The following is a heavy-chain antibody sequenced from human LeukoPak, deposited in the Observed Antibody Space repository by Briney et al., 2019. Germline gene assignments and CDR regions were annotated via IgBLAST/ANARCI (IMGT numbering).Heavy chain of an antibody. CDR3: LNEHGG. CDR1: GYTFTGSY. D-gene: IGHD1-1*01. J-gene: IGHJ4*02. V-gene: IGHV1-2*02. Sequence: GASVRVSCKASGYTFTGSYMRWVRQAPGQGFEWIGWISPASGATKYAQNFQGRVTLTTDTSITTAYMELSSLTSDDTASYYCLNEHGGWGQGTPVTVSS. CDR2: ISPASGAT.